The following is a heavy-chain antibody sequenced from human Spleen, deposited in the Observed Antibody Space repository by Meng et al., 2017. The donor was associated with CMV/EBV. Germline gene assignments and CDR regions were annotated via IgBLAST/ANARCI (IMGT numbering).Heavy chain of an antibody. CDR1: GFTFSSYS. D-gene: IGHD6-13*01. Sequence: GGSLRLSCAASGFTFSSYSMNWVRQAPGKGLEWVSSISSSSSYIYYADSVKGRFTISRDNAKNSLYLQMNSLGAEDTAVYYCAGIAAAGTSKAYYYGMDVWGQGTTVTVSS. V-gene: IGHV3-21*01. CDR3: AGIAAAGTSKAYYYGMDV. CDR2: ISSSSSYI. J-gene: IGHJ6*02.